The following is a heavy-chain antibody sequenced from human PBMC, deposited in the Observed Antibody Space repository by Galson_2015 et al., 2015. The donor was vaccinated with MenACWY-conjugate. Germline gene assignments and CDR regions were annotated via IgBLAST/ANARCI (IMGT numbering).Heavy chain of an antibody. D-gene: IGHD6-13*01. CDR3: ARGLSVAAAVSPFAY. CDR2: MNSDGSST. CDR1: GFTFSSYG. J-gene: IGHJ4*02. V-gene: IGHV3-74*01. Sequence: SLRLSCAASGFTFSSYGMNWVRQAPGKGLVWVSRMNSDGSSTSYADSVKGRFTISRDNAKNTLYLQMNSLRAEDTAVYYCARGLSVAAAVSPFAYWGQGTLVTVSS.